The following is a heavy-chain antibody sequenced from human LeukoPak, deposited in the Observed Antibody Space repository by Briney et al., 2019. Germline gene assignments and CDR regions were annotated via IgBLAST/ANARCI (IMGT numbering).Heavy chain of an antibody. CDR3: ARTVDGSVYGGYAY. CDR1: GFTLSTYN. D-gene: IGHD4-23*01. CDR2: ISRGSDNI. J-gene: IGHJ4*02. V-gene: IGHV3-48*02. Sequence: GGSLRLSCAASGFTLSTYNINWVRQAPGKGLEGVSYISRGSDNIYYADSVTGRFTISRDNDKISLYLQMKSLRDDDTAVYYCARTVDGSVYGGYAYWGQGTMVTVSS.